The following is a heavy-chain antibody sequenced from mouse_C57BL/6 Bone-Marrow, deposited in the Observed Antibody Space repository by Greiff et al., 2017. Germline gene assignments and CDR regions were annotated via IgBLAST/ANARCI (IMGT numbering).Heavy chain of an antibody. V-gene: IGHV5-17*01. CDR2: ISSGSSTI. J-gene: IGHJ1*03. CDR3: ARSYGSSFYWYFDV. Sequence: EVMLVESGGGLVKPGGSLKLSCAASGFTFSDYGMHWVRQAPEKGLEWVAYISSGSSTIYYADTVKGRFTSSRDNAKNTLFLQMTSLRSEDTAMYYCARSYGSSFYWYFDVWGTGTTVTVSS. CDR1: GFTFSDYG. D-gene: IGHD1-1*01.